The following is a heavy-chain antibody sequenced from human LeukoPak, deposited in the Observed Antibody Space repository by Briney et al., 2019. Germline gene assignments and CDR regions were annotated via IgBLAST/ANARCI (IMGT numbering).Heavy chain of an antibody. Sequence: SQTLSLTCAVSGGSISSGGYSWSWIRQPPGKGLEWIGEINHSGSTNYNPSLKSRVTISVDTSKNQFSLKLSSVTAADTAVYYCASLTRYSSSSILDYYYYGMDVWGQGTTVTVSS. CDR3: ASLTRYSSSSILDYYYYGMDV. J-gene: IGHJ6*02. V-gene: IGHV4-30-2*01. CDR2: INHSGST. CDR1: GGSISSGGYS. D-gene: IGHD6-6*01.